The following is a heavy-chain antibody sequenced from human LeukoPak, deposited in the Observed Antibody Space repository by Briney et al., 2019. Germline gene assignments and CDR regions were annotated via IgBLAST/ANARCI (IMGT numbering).Heavy chain of an antibody. CDR1: GFSVNINY. Sequence: PGGSLRLSCVASGFSVNINYMSWVRQAPGKGLGWISLWRSDGKTDYADSVKGRFTISRDNSKNTLHLQMNSLRVDDTAVYYCAGGFAWFDPWGQGTLVTVSS. CDR2: WRSDGKT. J-gene: IGHJ5*02. D-gene: IGHD3-10*01. V-gene: IGHV3-66*01. CDR3: AGGFAWFDP.